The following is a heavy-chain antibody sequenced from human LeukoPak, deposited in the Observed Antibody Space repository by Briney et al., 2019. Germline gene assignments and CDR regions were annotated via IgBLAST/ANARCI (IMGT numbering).Heavy chain of an antibody. V-gene: IGHV4-4*07. D-gene: IGHD3-3*01. Sequence: SETLSLTCIVSGVSISSSSWSWIRQTAGKGLEWIGRIYTSGSTIYNPSLKRRVTMAVDMSKKQFSLKLTSVTAADTAMYYCARDLSGWDGFDIWGQGTVVTVSS. CDR1: GVSISSSS. J-gene: IGHJ3*02. CDR3: ARDLSGWDGFDI. CDR2: IYTSGST.